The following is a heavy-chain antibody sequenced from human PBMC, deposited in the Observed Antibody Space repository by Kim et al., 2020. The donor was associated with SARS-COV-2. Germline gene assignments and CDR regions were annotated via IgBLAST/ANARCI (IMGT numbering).Heavy chain of an antibody. CDR2: IWYDGSNK. Sequence: GGSLRLSCAASGFTFSSYGMHWVRQAPGKGLEWVAVIWYDGSNKYYADSVKGRFTISRDNSKNTLYLQMNSLRAEDTAVYYCARADTAMAQLDYWGQGTLVTVSS. CDR1: GFTFSSYG. CDR3: ARADTAMAQLDY. D-gene: IGHD5-18*01. V-gene: IGHV3-33*01. J-gene: IGHJ4*02.